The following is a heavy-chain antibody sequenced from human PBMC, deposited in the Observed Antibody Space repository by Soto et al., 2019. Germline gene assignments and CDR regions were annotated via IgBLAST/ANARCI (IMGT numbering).Heavy chain of an antibody. D-gene: IGHD3-22*01. Sequence: GESLKISCKGSGYSFTSYWIGWVRQMPGKGLEWMGIIYPGDSDTRYSPSFQGQVTISADKSISTAYLQWSSLKASDTAMYYCARLKRKYSYDSYGMDVWGQGTTVTVSS. V-gene: IGHV5-51*01. CDR2: IYPGDSDT. CDR3: ARLKRKYSYDSYGMDV. J-gene: IGHJ6*02. CDR1: GYSFTSYW.